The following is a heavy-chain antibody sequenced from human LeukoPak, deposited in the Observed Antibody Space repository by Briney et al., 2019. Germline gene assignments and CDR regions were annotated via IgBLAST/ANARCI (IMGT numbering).Heavy chain of an antibody. V-gene: IGHV3-23*01. J-gene: IGHJ4*02. D-gene: IGHD7-27*01. CDR1: GFTFSSYA. CDR3: AKDRPLNWGYYFDS. CDR2: ISASGGTT. Sequence: PGGSLRLSCAASGFTFSSYAMTWVRQVPGMGLEWVSSISASGGTTYYADSVKGRFTISRDTSKNILYLQMNSLRADDTAKYYCAKDRPLNWGYYFDSWGQGTLVTVSS.